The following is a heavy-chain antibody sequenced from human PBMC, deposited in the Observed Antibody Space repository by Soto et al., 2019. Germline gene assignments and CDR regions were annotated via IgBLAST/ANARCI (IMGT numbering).Heavy chain of an antibody. D-gene: IGHD2-15*01. J-gene: IGHJ4*02. V-gene: IGHV3-21*01. CDR3: ARDYCSGGSCYSVGADY. CDR2: ISSSSYI. CDR1: GFTFSSYS. Sequence: EVQLVESGGGLVKPGGSLRLSCAASGFTFSSYSMNWVRQAPGKGLEWVSSISSSSYIYYADSVKGRFTISRDNAKNSLYLQMNSLRAEDTAVYYCARDYCSGGSCYSVGADYWGQGTLVTVSS.